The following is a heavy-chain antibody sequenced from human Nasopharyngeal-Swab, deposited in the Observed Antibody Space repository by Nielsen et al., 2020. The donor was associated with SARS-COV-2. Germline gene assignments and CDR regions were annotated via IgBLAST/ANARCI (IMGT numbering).Heavy chain of an antibody. CDR1: GSTFTNYA. J-gene: IGHJ4*02. Sequence: KVSCQASGSTFTNYALNWVRQAPGQGLEWMGWINTNTGNPTYAQGFTGRFVFSLDTSVSTAYLQISGLKSEDTAVYRCAREGDASVPGTLFDYWGQGTQVTVSS. CDR2: INTNTGNP. CDR3: AREGDASVPGTLFDY. D-gene: IGHD6-19*01. V-gene: IGHV7-4-1*02.